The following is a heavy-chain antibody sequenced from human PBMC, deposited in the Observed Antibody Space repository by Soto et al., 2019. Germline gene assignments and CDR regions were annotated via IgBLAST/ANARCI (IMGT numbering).Heavy chain of an antibody. Sequence: PGESLKISCKVSGYNFTNCWIGWVRQMPGKGLEWMGIIYPGDSDTRYSPSFQGQVTISADKSISTACLQWSSLKASDTAMFYCARHAASGYDSFYIWGQGTMVTVSS. CDR3: ARHAASGYDSFYI. D-gene: IGHD3-22*01. CDR1: GYNFTNCW. CDR2: IYPGDSDT. V-gene: IGHV5-51*01. J-gene: IGHJ3*02.